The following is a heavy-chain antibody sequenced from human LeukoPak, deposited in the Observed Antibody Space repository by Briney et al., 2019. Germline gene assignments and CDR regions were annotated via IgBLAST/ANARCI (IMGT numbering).Heavy chain of an antibody. CDR3: AVDIVVVPAAIHYYYYMDV. CDR2: IIPIFGTA. J-gene: IGHJ6*03. Sequence: SVKVPCKASGGTFSSYAISWVRQAPGQGLEWMGGIIPIFGTANYAQKFQGRVTITADESTSTAYMELSSLRSEDTAVYYCAVDIVVVPAAIHYYYYMDVWGKGTTVTVSS. CDR1: GGTFSSYA. D-gene: IGHD2-2*02. V-gene: IGHV1-69*13.